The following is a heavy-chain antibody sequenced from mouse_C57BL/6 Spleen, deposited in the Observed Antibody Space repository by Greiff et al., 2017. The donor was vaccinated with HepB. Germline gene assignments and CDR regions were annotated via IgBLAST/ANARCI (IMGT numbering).Heavy chain of an antibody. V-gene: IGHV2-5*01. CDR1: GFSLTSYG. CDR3: AKNNYGDYAMDY. J-gene: IGHJ4*01. CDR2: IWRGGST. D-gene: IGHD1-1*01. Sequence: VQLQESGPGLVQPSQSLSITCTVSGFSLTSYGVHWVRQSPGKGLEWLGVIWRGGSTDYNAAFMSRLSITKDNSKSQVFFKMNSLQADDTAIYYCAKNNYGDYAMDYWGQGTSVTVSS.